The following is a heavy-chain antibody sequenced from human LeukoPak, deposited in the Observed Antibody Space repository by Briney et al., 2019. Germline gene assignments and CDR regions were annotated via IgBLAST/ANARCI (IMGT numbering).Heavy chain of an antibody. CDR2: ISEDGGDT. CDR3: AKDKTRGPGDY. V-gene: IGHV3-43*02. CDR1: GFTFDDYA. Sequence: PGGSLRLSCAASGFTFDDYAMHWVRHTPGKGLECVSLISEDGGDTWYADSVRGRFTISRDNSKNSLYLQMNSLRTEDTAFYYCAKDKTRGPGDYWGRGTLVTVSS. D-gene: IGHD1-14*01. J-gene: IGHJ4*02.